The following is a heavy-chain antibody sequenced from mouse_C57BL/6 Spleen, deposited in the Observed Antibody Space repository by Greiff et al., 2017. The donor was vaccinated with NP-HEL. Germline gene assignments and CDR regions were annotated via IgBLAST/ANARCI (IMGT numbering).Heavy chain of an antibody. CDR1: GYTFTSYW. D-gene: IGHD2-12*01. Sequence: QLQQPGAELVRPGSSVKLSCKASGYTFTSYWMHWVKQRPIQGLEWIGNIDPSDSETHYNQKFKDKATLTVDKSSSTAYMQLSSLTSEDSAVYYCARGGYSAMDYWGQGTSVTVSS. J-gene: IGHJ4*01. CDR2: IDPSDSET. V-gene: IGHV1-52*01. CDR3: ARGGYSAMDY.